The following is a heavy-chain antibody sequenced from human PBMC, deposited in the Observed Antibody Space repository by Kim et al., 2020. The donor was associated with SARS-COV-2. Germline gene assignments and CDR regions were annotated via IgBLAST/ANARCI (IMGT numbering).Heavy chain of an antibody. CDR3: ARNHWYYFDY. Sequence: SGKLYGESVKGRYTISRDNAKESLYLQMNSLRAEDTAMYYCARNHWYYFDYWGQGTLVTVSS. J-gene: IGHJ4*02. D-gene: IGHD2-8*02. CDR2: SGK. V-gene: IGHV3-7*03.